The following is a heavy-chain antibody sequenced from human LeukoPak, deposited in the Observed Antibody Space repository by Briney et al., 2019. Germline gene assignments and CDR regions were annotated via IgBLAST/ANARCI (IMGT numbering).Heavy chain of an antibody. J-gene: IGHJ4*02. V-gene: IGHV1-24*01. D-gene: IGHD3-22*01. CDR1: GHTLTELS. CDR3: ATNPHYYDSSGYSS. Sequence: ASVKVSCKVSGHTLTELSMHWVRQAPGKGLEWMGGFDPEDGETIYAQKFQGRVTMTEDTSTDTAYMELSSLRSEDTAVYYCATNPHYYDSSGYSSWGQGTLVTVSS. CDR2: FDPEDGET.